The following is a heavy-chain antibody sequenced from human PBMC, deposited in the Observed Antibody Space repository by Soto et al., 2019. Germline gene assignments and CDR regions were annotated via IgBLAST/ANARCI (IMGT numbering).Heavy chain of an antibody. D-gene: IGHD2-15*01. Sequence: ASVKVSCKASGYTFTSYAMHWVRQAPGQRLEWMGWINAGNGNTKYSQKFQGRVTITRDTSASTAYMELSGLRSEDTAVYYCARVKPYCSGGSCYLFDYWGQGTLVTVSS. V-gene: IGHV1-3*01. CDR1: GYTFTSYA. J-gene: IGHJ4*02. CDR3: ARVKPYCSGGSCYLFDY. CDR2: INAGNGNT.